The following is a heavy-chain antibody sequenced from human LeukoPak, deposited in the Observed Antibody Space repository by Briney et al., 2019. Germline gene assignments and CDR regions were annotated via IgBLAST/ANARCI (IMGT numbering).Heavy chain of an antibody. CDR2: TYYRSHGFS. J-gene: IGHJ4*02. Sequence: SQTLSLNCAISGDSVYKNLCMWHWIGQSLSRRLEWLGQTYYRSHGFSDYAVFVKGRITIKTDTSMHQCSLQLNSVTPDYTAGDFCAHSAWFAYFDSWGQGTLVTVSS. V-gene: IGHV6-1*01. CDR3: AHSAWFAYFDS. CDR1: GDSVYKNLCM. D-gene: IGHD6-19*01.